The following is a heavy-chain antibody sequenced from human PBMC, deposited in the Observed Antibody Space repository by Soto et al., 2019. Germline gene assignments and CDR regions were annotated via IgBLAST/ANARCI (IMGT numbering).Heavy chain of an antibody. D-gene: IGHD7-27*01. V-gene: IGHV1-69*02. J-gene: IGHJ4*02. CDR2: IIPILGIA. Sequence: QVQLVQSGAEVKKPGSSVKVSCKASGGTFSSYTISWVRQAPGQGLEWMGRIIPILGIANYAQKFQGRVTITADKATSTAYMELSSLSSEDTAVYYCARLGPTGVGRYYWGQGTLVTVSS. CDR3: ARLGPTGVGRYY. CDR1: GGTFSSYT.